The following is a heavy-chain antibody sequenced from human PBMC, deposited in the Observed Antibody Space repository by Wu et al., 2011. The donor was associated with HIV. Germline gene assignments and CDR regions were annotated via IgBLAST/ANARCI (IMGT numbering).Heavy chain of an antibody. Sequence: QVQLVQSGAEVKKPGASVKVSCKASGYTFTSYGISWVRQVPGQGLEWIGWIRTYNGETNYAQNLQGRVTVTTDTSTSTVYMEVRSLRSDDTAVYYCARDPPGYPYYFDYWGQGTLVTVSA. CDR2: IRTYNGET. J-gene: IGHJ4*02. CDR1: GYTFTSYG. V-gene: IGHV1-18*01. D-gene: IGHD5-12*01. CDR3: ARDPPGYPYYFDY.